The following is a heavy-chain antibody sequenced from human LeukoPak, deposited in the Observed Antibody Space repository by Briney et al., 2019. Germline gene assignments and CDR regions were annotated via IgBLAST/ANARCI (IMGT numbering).Heavy chain of an antibody. V-gene: IGHV4-59*01. CDR1: GGSISSYY. J-gene: IGHJ4*02. Sequence: PSETLSLTCTVSGGSISSYYWSWIRQPPGMGLEWIGYIYYSGSTNYNPSLKSRVTMSVDTSKNQFSLKLSSVTAADMAVYYCARRVAATDYWGQGTLVTVSS. D-gene: IGHD2-15*01. CDR3: ARRVAATDY. CDR2: IYYSGST.